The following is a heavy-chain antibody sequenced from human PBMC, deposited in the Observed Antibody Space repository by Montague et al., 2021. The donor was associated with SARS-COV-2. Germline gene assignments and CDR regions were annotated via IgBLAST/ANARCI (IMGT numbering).Heavy chain of an antibody. D-gene: IGHD2-15*01. CDR1: GGSISSFY. J-gene: IGHJ4*02. CDR2: ISDSGST. CDR3: ARHYTATLAVVY. Sequence: SETLSLTCTVSGGSISSFYWSWFRQPPGKGLEWIGYISDSGSTNYNPSLTSRVTMYVDTSKNQFSLKVNSVTAADTAVYYCARHYTATLAVVYWGQGTLVTVSS. V-gene: IGHV4-59*08.